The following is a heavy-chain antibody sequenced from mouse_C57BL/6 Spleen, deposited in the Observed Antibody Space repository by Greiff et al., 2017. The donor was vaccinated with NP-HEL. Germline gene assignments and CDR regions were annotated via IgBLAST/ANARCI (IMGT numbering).Heavy chain of an antibody. V-gene: IGHV14-2*01. CDR3: AEDYDARAWFAY. CDR1: GFNIKDYY. Sequence: EVQRVESGAELVKPGASVKLSCTASGFNIKDYYMHWVKQRTEQGLEWIGRIDPEDGETKYAPKFQGKATITADTSSNTAYLQLSSLTSEDTAVYYCAEDYDARAWFAYWGQGTLVTVSA. D-gene: IGHD2-4*01. CDR2: IDPEDGET. J-gene: IGHJ3*01.